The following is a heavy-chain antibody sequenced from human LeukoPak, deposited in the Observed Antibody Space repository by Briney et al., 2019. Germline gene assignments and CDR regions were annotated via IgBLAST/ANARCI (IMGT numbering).Heavy chain of an antibody. D-gene: IGHD5-18*01. V-gene: IGHV4-39*07. CDR2: IYYSGST. CDR1: GGSISSSSYY. J-gene: IGHJ4*02. CDR3: ARVGGYSSGSNFFDY. Sequence: SETLSLTCTVSGGSISSSSYYWGWIRQPPGKGLEWIGSIYYSGSTYYNPSLKSRVTISVDTSKNQFSLKLTSVTAADTAVYYCARVGGYSSGSNFFDYWGQGTLVTVSS.